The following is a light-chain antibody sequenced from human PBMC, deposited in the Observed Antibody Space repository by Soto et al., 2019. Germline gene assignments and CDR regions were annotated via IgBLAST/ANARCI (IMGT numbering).Light chain of an antibody. CDR2: WAS. V-gene: IGKV4-1*01. CDR1: QSVLYNSNNKDY. Sequence: DIVMTQSPDSLAVSLGERATINCKSSQSVLYNSNNKDYLAWYQQKPGQPPKLLIYWASTRESGVPDRFSGSGSGTDFTLTISSLQAEDAAVYYCQQYYSSPSWTFGQGTKVEIK. J-gene: IGKJ1*01. CDR3: QQYYSSPSWT.